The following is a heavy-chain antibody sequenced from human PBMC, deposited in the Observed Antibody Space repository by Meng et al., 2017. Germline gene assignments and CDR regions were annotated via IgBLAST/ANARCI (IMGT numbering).Heavy chain of an antibody. Sequence: VRLVRSEAWVKKPGASVKVSCKASGYTFTGYYMHWVRQAPGQGLEWMGRINPNSGGTNYAQKFQGRVTMTRDTSISTAYMELSRLRSDDTAVYYCARDYGSGRIILHFDYWGQGTLVTVSS. CDR1: GYTFTGYY. CDR3: ARDYGSGRIILHFDY. CDR2: INPNSGGT. J-gene: IGHJ4*02. V-gene: IGHV1-2*06. D-gene: IGHD3-10*01.